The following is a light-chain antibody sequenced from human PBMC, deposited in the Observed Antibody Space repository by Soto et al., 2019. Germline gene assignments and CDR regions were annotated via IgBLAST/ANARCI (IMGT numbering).Light chain of an antibody. CDR1: QSVSSSY. J-gene: IGKJ2*01. Sequence: EIVLTQSPSTLSLSPGERATLSCRASQSVSSSYLAWYQQKPGQAPRLLIYGASSRATGIPDRFSGSGSGTEFTLTISRLEPEDFAVYYCQQYGGSPSYTFGQGTKLEIK. CDR3: QQYGGSPSYT. V-gene: IGKV3-20*01. CDR2: GAS.